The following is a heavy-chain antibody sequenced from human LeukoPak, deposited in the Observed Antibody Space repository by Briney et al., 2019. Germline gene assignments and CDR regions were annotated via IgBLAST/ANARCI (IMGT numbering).Heavy chain of an antibody. J-gene: IGHJ6*03. CDR3: VKNGGDFWSGYYYYYMDV. CDR2: ISGSGGRT. CDR1: GFTFNSYA. V-gene: IGHV3-23*01. D-gene: IGHD3-3*01. Sequence: GGSLRLSCAASGFTFNSYAMSWVRQAPGKGLERGSIISGSGGRTYYADSVQGRFTFSRDNSKNTLYLQMNSLRAEDTAEYYCVKNGGDFWSGYYYYYMDVWGKGTTVTVSS.